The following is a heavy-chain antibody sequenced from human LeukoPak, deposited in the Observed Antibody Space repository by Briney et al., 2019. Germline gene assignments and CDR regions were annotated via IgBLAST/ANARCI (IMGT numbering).Heavy chain of an antibody. Sequence: PGGSLRLPCAASGFTFSTFSMNWVRQAPGKGLEWVANIKQDGSEKYYVDSVKGRFTISRDNAKNSLYLQMNSLRAEDTAVYYCARDSPDTKTGYYKFNWFDPWGQGTLVTVSS. CDR1: GFTFSTFS. V-gene: IGHV3-7*01. J-gene: IGHJ5*02. CDR3: ARDSPDTKTGYYKFNWFDP. CDR2: IKQDGSEK. D-gene: IGHD3-9*01.